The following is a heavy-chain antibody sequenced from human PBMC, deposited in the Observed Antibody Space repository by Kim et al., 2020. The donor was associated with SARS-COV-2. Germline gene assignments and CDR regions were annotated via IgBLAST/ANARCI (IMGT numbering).Heavy chain of an antibody. D-gene: IGHD5-18*01. J-gene: IGHJ4*01. Sequence: GGSLRLSCAASGFTFSSHAMNWVRQAPGKGLEWVSVIGPSGGDTYYADSVKGRFTTSRDNSKNTLFLQVNSLRAEDTAVYYCVKNSERAHSYASFESWG. CDR1: GFTFSSHA. CDR3: VKNSERAHSYASFES. CDR2: IGPSGGDT. V-gene: IGHV3-23*01.